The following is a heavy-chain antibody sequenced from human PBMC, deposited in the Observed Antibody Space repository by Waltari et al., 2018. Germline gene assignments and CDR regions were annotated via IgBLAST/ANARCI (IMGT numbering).Heavy chain of an antibody. Sequence: QVQLQQWGARLLKPSETLSLTCAVYGGSFSGYYWSWIRQPPGKGLEWIGEINHSGSTNYNPSLKSRVTISVDTSKNQFSLKLSSVTAADTAVYYCARLRRGYSYGGFDYWGQGTLVTVSS. CDR2: INHSGST. CDR1: GGSFSGYY. V-gene: IGHV4-34*01. J-gene: IGHJ4*02. D-gene: IGHD5-18*01. CDR3: ARLRRGYSYGGFDY.